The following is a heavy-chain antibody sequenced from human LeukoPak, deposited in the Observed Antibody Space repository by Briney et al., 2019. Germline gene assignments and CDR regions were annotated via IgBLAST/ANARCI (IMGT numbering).Heavy chain of an antibody. CDR3: ASGGRGSYNDY. CDR1: GFTVSSNY. Sequence: GGSLRLSCAVSGFTVSSNYMSWVRPTPGQGQQWVAIIYTGHSTYYADSVKGRFTISRDNSKNTLYLQMNSLRVDYTAIYYGASGGRGSYNDYWGQGTLVTVSS. J-gene: IGHJ4*02. CDR2: IYTGHST. D-gene: IGHD1-26*01. V-gene: IGHV3-66*01.